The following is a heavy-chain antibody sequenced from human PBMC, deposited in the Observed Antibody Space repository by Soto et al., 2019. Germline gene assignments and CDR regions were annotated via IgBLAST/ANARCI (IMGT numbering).Heavy chain of an antibody. D-gene: IGHD6-19*01. J-gene: IGHJ4*02. V-gene: IGHV1-24*01. CDR1: GYTLTELS. CDR3: ATPDPHAVAGPSVLLFNY. CDR2: FDPEDGET. Sequence: ASVKVSSKVSGYTLTELSMHWVRQAPGKGLEWMGGFDPEDGETIYAQKFQGRVTMTEDTSTDTAYMELSSLRSEDTAVYYCATPDPHAVAGPSVLLFNYWGQGTLVTVSS.